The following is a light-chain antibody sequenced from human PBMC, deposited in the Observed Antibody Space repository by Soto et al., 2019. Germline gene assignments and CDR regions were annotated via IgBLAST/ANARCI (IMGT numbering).Light chain of an antibody. J-gene: IGLJ1*01. CDR1: NSDVGGYKY. CDR3: TSYTSSGTYV. Sequence: QSALTQPASVSGSPGQSITISCTGTNSDVGGYKYVSRYQQHPGKAPKVMIFDVSNRPSGVSNRFSGSKSGNTASLTISGLQAEDEADYYCTSYTSSGTYVFGTGTKLTVL. CDR2: DVS. V-gene: IGLV2-14*01.